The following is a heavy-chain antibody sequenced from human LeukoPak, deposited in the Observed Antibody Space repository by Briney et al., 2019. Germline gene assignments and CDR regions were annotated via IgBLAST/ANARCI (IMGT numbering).Heavy chain of an antibody. J-gene: IGHJ4*02. CDR2: INTNTGNP. V-gene: IGHV7-4-1*02. CDR3: ARGTRPSGNRVGFIRGFFDY. D-gene: IGHD2/OR15-2a*01. CDR1: GYTFTSYA. Sequence: GASVKVSCKASGYTFTSYAMNWVRQAPGQGLEWMGWINTNTGNPTYAQGFTGRFVFSLDTSVSTAYLQISSLKAEDTAVYYCARGTRPSGNRVGFIRGFFDYWGQGTLVTVSS.